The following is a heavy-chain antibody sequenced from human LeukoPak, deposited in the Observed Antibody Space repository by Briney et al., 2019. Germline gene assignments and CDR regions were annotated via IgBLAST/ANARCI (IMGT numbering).Heavy chain of an antibody. Sequence: PGGSLRLSCVASGFTFSSYWMSWVRQAPGKGLEWVANINQDGSEKYDVDSAKGRFTISRDNAKNSLYLQMNSLRAEDTAVYYCARGATFHGNLLITPWGQGTLVTVSS. V-gene: IGHV3-7*01. J-gene: IGHJ5*02. CDR3: ARGATFHGNLLITP. CDR1: GFTFSSYW. D-gene: IGHD3-16*01. CDR2: INQDGSEK.